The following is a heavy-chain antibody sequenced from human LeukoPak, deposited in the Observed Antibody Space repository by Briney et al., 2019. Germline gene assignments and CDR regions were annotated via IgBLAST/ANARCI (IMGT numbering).Heavy chain of an antibody. V-gene: IGHV4-39*07. CDR2: IYYSGST. Sequence: TSETLSLTCTVSGGSISSSSYYWGWIRQPPGKGLEWIGRIYYSGSTYYNPSLKSRVTISVDTSKNQFSLKLSSVTAADTAVYYCARVRVPQIELSGWYYFDYWGQGTLVTVSS. J-gene: IGHJ4*02. CDR1: GGSISSSSYY. D-gene: IGHD6-19*01. CDR3: ARVRVPQIELSGWYYFDY.